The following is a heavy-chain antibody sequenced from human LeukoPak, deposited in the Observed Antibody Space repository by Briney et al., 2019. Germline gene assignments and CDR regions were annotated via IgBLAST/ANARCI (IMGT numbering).Heavy chain of an antibody. D-gene: IGHD6-6*01. CDR2: ISSGSSYM. CDR3: ARDGSSSAFDY. Sequence: GGSLRLSCAASGFTFSSYSMNWVRQAPGKGLEWVSSISSGSSYMYYADSVKGRFTISRDNAKNSLYLQMNSLRAEDTAVYYCARDGSSSAFDYWGQGTLVTVSS. J-gene: IGHJ4*02. CDR1: GFTFSSYS. V-gene: IGHV3-21*01.